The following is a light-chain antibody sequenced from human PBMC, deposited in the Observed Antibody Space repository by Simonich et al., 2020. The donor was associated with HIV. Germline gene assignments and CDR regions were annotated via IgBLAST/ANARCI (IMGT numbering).Light chain of an antibody. CDR3: QQYNNYPKT. V-gene: IGKV1-5*03. J-gene: IGKJ1*01. CDR2: EAS. CDR1: QSIDNW. Sequence: DIQMTQSPSTLSAHVGDRVTITCPASQSIDNWLAWYQQKPGKAPKLLVYEASSLQSGVPSRFSGSGSGAEFTLTISSLQPDDFATYYCQQYNNYPKTFGQGTKVEIK.